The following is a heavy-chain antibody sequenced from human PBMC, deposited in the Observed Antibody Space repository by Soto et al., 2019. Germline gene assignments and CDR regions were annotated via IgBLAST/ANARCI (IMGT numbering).Heavy chain of an antibody. D-gene: IGHD2-15*01. Sequence: QITLKESGPTLVKPTQTLTLTCTFSGFSLTTTGVGVGWIRQPPGKSLEWLAIIYWDDDKRYSPSLKSRLTITKDTSKNQVVLTLPSMDPVDTATYFCAHRAVLCSGGTCYSHPFGFWGQGTLVTVSS. V-gene: IGHV2-5*02. CDR1: GFSLTTTGVG. CDR3: AHRAVLCSGGTCYSHPFGF. J-gene: IGHJ4*02. CDR2: IYWDDDK.